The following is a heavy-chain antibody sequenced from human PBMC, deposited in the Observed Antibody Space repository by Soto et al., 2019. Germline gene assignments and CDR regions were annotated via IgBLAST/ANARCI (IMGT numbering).Heavy chain of an antibody. V-gene: IGHV3-30*18. CDR1: GFTFSNYG. CDR3: AKGALGWLTPDY. Sequence: PGGSLRLSCAASGFTFSNYGMHWVRQAPGKGLEWVAVISYDGSNKYYADSVKGRFTISRDNSKNTLYLQMNSLRAEDTAVYYCAKGALGWLTPDYWGQGTLVTVSS. D-gene: IGHD6-19*01. J-gene: IGHJ4*02. CDR2: ISYDGSNK.